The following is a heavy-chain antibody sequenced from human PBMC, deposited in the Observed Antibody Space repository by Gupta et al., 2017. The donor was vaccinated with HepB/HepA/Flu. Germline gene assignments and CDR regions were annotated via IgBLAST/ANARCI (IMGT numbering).Heavy chain of an antibody. CDR2: ISGYNGNT. Sequence: QVQLVQSGAEVTKPGASVKVSCEPFGYTFTRYGVSWVRQAPGPGLEGMGWISGYNGNTNYAQKFQGRVTMTTDTSTSTAYMELRSLRSDDTAVYYCAREWGVVGYCSSMSCRNFHYYMDAWGKGTTVTVSS. CDR1: GYTFTRYG. J-gene: IGHJ6*03. V-gene: IGHV1-18*01. D-gene: IGHD2-2*01. CDR3: AREWGVVGYCSSMSCRNFHYYMDA.